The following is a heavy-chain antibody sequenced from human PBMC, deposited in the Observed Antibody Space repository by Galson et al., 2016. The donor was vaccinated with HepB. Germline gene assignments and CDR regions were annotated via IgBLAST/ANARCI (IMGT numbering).Heavy chain of an antibody. CDR1: GYTFSRFY. J-gene: IGHJ4*02. V-gene: IGHV1-46*01. Sequence: SVKVSCKASGYTFSRFYMHWVRQAPGQGLEWMGIINPVTGSTTFTQKFQGRVSMTRDTSTRTVYMELSRLRSDDTAVYFCARVALDYDILTGYSSPPFDYWGQGTLVTVSS. CDR3: ARVALDYDILTGYSSPPFDY. CDR2: INPVTGST. D-gene: IGHD3-9*01.